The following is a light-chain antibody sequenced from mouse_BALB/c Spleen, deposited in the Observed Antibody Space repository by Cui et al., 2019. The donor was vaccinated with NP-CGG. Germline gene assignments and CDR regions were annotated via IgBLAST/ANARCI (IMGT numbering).Light chain of an antibody. CDR1: TGAVTTSNY. V-gene: IGLV1*01. CDR2: GTN. Sequence: QAVVTQKSALTTSPGETVTLTCRSSTGAVTTSNYANWVQEKPDHFFTGMIGGTNNRVPGVPARFSGSLIGDKAALTITGAQTEDEAIYFCALWYSNHWVFGGGTKLTVL. J-gene: IGLJ1*01. CDR3: ALWYSNHWV.